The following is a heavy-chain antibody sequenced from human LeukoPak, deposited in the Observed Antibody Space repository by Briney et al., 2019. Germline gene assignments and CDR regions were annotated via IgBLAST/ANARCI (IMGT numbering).Heavy chain of an antibody. CDR2: ISGSGGST. CDR3: AITGRYSSSWYGSDYYGMDV. CDR1: GFTFSSYA. Sequence: GGSLRLSCAASGFTFSSYAMSWVRQAPGKGLEWVSAISGSGGSTYYADSVRGRFTISRDNSKNTLYLQMNSLRAEDTAVYYCAITGRYSSSWYGSDYYGMDVWGQGTTVTVSS. D-gene: IGHD6-13*01. V-gene: IGHV3-23*01. J-gene: IGHJ6*02.